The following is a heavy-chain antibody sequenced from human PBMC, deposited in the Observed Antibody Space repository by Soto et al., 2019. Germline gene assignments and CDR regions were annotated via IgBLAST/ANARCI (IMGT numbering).Heavy chain of an antibody. CDR1: GFTFSHYG. Sequence: QVRLVESGGDVVQPGRSLRLSCTASGFTFSHYGMHWVRQAPGKGLEWVAFISFDGVSQYYADYVKGRFTISRDNSKNTLYLQLNSLRTEDTSVYYCAILGDYGVGSRLPPSNTYWGQGALVTVSS. D-gene: IGHD3-16*01. J-gene: IGHJ4*02. V-gene: IGHV3-30*03. CDR3: AILGDYGVGSRLPPSNTY. CDR2: ISFDGVSQ.